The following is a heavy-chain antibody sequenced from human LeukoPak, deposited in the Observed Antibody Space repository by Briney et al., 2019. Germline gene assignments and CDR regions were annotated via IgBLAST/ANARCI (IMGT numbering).Heavy chain of an antibody. V-gene: IGHV3-66*01. CDR3: ARDSMIVGWYFQH. J-gene: IGHJ1*01. D-gene: IGHD3-22*01. CDR2: ISSGGST. Sequence: GGSLRLSCAASGFTFSNYAMSWVRQAPGKRLEWVSVISSGGSTNYADSVKGRFTISRDNSKNTLNLQMNSLRAEDTAVYYCARDSMIVGWYFQHWGQGTLVTVSS. CDR1: GFTFSNYA.